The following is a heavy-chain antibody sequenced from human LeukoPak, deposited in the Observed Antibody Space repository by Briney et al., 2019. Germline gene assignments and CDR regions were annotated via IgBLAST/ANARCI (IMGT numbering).Heavy chain of an antibody. D-gene: IGHD4-17*01. V-gene: IGHV3-48*01. CDR1: GFSFSSEN. CDR3: ARDKDYGFTY. Sequence: PGGSLRLSCAASGFSFSSENMNWVRQAPGKGPEWISWITGSGSGIIYADSVKGRFTISGDNAKNSLFLQMNSLRVEDTAVYYCARDKDYGFTYWGQGTLVTVSS. J-gene: IGHJ4*02. CDR2: ITGSGSGI.